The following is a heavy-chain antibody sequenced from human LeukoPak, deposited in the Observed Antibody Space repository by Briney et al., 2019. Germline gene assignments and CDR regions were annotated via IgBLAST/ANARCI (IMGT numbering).Heavy chain of an antibody. D-gene: IGHD1-26*01. CDR1: GITFSRYA. CDR3: ARPEHLGAAITDAFDI. Sequence: GGSLRLSCAASGITFSRYAMSWVRQAPGKGLEWVSAISENGLDTYYADCVRGRFTISRDNAKRSLYLQMHSLRAEDTAVYYCARPEHLGAAITDAFDIWGQGTMVTVSS. J-gene: IGHJ3*02. V-gene: IGHV3-23*01. CDR2: ISENGLDT.